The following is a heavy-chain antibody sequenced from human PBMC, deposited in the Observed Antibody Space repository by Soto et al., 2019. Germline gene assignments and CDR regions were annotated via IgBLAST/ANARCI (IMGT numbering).Heavy chain of an antibody. CDR1: GGSISSSSYY. CDR2: IYYSGST. Sequence: TLSLTCTVSGGSISSSSYYWGWIRQPPGKGPEWIGSIYYSGSTYYNPSLKSRVTISVDTSKNQFSLKLSSVTAADTAVYYCARQLDGGTRYYYDSSGPHDAFDIWGQGTMVTVSS. V-gene: IGHV4-39*01. D-gene: IGHD3-22*01. J-gene: IGHJ3*02. CDR3: ARQLDGGTRYYYDSSGPHDAFDI.